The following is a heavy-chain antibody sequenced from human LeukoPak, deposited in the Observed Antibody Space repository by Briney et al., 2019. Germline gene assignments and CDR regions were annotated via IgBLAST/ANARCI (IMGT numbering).Heavy chain of an antibody. Sequence: ASVKVSCKASGGTFSSYAISWVRQAPGQGLEWMGRIIPIFGTANYAQKFQGRVTITTDESTSTAYMELSSLRSEGTAVYYCAREALLYYDSSGYYLGWFQHWGQGTLVTVSS. V-gene: IGHV1-69*05. D-gene: IGHD3-22*01. J-gene: IGHJ1*01. CDR1: GGTFSSYA. CDR2: IIPIFGTA. CDR3: AREALLYYDSSGYYLGWFQH.